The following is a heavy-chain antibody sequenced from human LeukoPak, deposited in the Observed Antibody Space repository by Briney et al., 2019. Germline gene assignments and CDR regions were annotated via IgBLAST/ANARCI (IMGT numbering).Heavy chain of an antibody. J-gene: IGHJ3*02. CDR2: IYPGDSDT. V-gene: IGHV5-51*01. CDR3: ARHLGQGYSYGLEDAFDI. D-gene: IGHD5-18*01. Sequence: GESLKISCKGSGYSFTSYWISWVRQMPGKGLEWMGIIYPGDSDTRYSPSFQGQVTISADKSISTAYLQWSSLKASDTAMYYCARHLGQGYSYGLEDAFDIWGQGTMVTVSS. CDR1: GYSFTSYW.